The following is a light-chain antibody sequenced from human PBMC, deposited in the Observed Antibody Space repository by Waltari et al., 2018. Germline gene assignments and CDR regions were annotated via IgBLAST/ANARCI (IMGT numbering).Light chain of an antibody. J-gene: IGKJ1*01. V-gene: IGKV1-39*01. CDR2: GAS. Sequence: DIQMTQSPSSLSAFVGDSVTITCRASETISNNLNWYQQRPGKAPKILIYGASSLQSGVPSRFSGSGSGTDFTLTISSLQPEDSATYYCQQSYVVPPAFGQGTKVEIK. CDR3: QQSYVVPPA. CDR1: ETISNN.